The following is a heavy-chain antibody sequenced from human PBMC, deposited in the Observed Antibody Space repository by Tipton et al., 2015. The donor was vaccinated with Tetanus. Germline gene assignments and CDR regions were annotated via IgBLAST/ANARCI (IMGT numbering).Heavy chain of an antibody. CDR2: ISGSGGST. CDR1: GFTFSSYA. D-gene: IGHD6-13*01. CDR3: AKDSDWRYSSQFDP. V-gene: IGHV3-23*01. Sequence: SLRLSCAASGFTFSSYAMSWVRQAPGKGLEWVSAISGSGGSTYYADSVKGRFTISRDNSKNTLYPQMNSLRAEDTAVYYCAKDSDWRYSSQFDPWGQGTLVTVSS. J-gene: IGHJ5*02.